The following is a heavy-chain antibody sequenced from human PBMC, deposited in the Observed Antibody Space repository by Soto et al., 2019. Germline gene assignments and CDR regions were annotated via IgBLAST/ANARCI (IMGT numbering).Heavy chain of an antibody. D-gene: IGHD3-9*01. V-gene: IGHV1-69*06. CDR1: GGTFSSYA. CDR3: ARDTDSYYDILTVYYYYGMDV. Sequence: ASVKVSCKASGGTFSSYAISWVRQAPGQGLEWMGGIIPIFGTANYAQKFQGRVTITADKSTSTAYMELSSLRSEDTAVYYCARDTDSYYDILTVYYYYGMDVWGQGTTVTVSS. CDR2: IIPIFGTA. J-gene: IGHJ6*02.